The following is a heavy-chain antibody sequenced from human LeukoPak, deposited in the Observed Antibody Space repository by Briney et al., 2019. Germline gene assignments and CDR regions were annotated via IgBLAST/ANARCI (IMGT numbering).Heavy chain of an antibody. CDR2: IYSGGST. CDR3: AKDFSPDY. V-gene: IGHV3-53*04. Sequence: GGSLRLSCAASGFTVSSNYMSWVRQAPGKGLEWVSAIYSGGSTYYADSVKGRFTISRHNSQNTLYLQMNSLRAEDTAVYYCAKDFSPDYWGQGTLVTVSS. CDR1: GFTVSSNY. J-gene: IGHJ4*02.